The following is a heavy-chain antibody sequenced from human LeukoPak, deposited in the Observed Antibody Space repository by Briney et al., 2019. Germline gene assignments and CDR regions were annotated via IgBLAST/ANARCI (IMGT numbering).Heavy chain of an antibody. CDR3: ARAHYGSGSYSFDP. Sequence: ASVKVSCKASGYTFTSYGISWVRQAPGQGLEWMGWISAYNGNTNYAQKLQGRVTMTTDTSTSTAYMELRSLRSDDTAVYYCARAHYGSGSYSFDPWGQGTLVTVSS. CDR2: ISAYNGNT. D-gene: IGHD3-10*01. CDR1: GYTFTSYG. V-gene: IGHV1-18*01. J-gene: IGHJ5*02.